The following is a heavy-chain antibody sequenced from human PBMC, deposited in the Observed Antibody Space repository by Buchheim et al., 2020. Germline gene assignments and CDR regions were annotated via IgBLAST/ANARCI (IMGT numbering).Heavy chain of an antibody. CDR2: IKSKTDGGTT. D-gene: IGHD6-13*01. V-gene: IGHV3-15*01. J-gene: IGHJ4*02. CDR1: GFTFSNAW. Sequence: EVQLVESGGGLVKPGGSLRLSCAASGFTFSNAWMSWVRQAPGKGLEWVGRIKSKTDGGTTDYAAPVKGRFTISRDNAKNSLYLQMNSLRAEDTAVYYCARVSRSSWYHGESDYWGQGTL. CDR3: ARVSRSSWYHGESDY.